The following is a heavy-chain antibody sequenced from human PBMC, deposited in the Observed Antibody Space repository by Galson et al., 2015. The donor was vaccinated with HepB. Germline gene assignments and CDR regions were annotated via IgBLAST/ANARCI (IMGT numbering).Heavy chain of an antibody. J-gene: IGHJ3*02. CDR1: GFTFRSYV. CDR3: ARTTSLRYDAFDI. D-gene: IGHD1-1*01. Sequence: SLRLSCAAYGFTFRSYVMSWVRQAPGKGLEWVSGIGGSGGTTYYADSVKGRFAISRDSSKNTLYLQMNSLSAADSAVYYCARTTSLRYDAFDIWGQGTMVTVSS. CDR2: IGGSGGTT. V-gene: IGHV3-23*01.